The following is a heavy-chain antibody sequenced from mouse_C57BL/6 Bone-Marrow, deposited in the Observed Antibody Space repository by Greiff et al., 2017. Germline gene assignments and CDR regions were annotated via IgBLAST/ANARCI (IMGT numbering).Heavy chain of an antibody. D-gene: IGHD1-2*01. CDR3: ARSRGGLLRPFAY. J-gene: IGHJ3*01. CDR1: GYAFSSYW. V-gene: IGHV1-80*01. CDR2: IYPGDGDT. Sequence: QVQLQQSGAELVKPGASVKISCKASGYAFSSYWMNWVKQRPGKGLEWIGQIYPGDGDTNYNGKFKGKATLTADKSSSTAYMELRSLTSEDSAVYFCARSRGGLLRPFAYWGQGTLVTVSA.